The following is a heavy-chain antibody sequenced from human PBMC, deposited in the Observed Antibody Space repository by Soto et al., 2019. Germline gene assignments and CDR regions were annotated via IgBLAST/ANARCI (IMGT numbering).Heavy chain of an antibody. CDR1: GGSISVYY. CDR3: ARGVGSSPPRY. Sequence: TLSLTCTISGGSISVYYWSWIRQPPGQALEWIGYIYDSGSPYYNPSLRSRVIISADTSKNQIPLKLTSATAADTAVYYCARGVGSSPPRYWGRGTLVTVSS. D-gene: IGHD1-26*01. V-gene: IGHV4-59*01. CDR2: IYDSGSP. J-gene: IGHJ4*02.